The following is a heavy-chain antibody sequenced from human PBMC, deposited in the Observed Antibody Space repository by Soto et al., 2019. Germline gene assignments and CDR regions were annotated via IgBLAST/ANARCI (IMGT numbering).Heavy chain of an antibody. V-gene: IGHV1-18*01. J-gene: IGHJ3*02. Sequence: QVQLVQSGAEVKKPGASVKVSCKASGYTFTSYGISWVRQAPGQGLEWMGWISAYNGNTKYAHKLQGRVTMTTDTSKSTAYMELRSLGSDDTAVYYCARATSYYDILTGYVTDAFDICGQGTMVTVSS. CDR3: ARATSYYDILTGYVTDAFDI. CDR2: ISAYNGNT. CDR1: GYTFTSYG. D-gene: IGHD3-9*01.